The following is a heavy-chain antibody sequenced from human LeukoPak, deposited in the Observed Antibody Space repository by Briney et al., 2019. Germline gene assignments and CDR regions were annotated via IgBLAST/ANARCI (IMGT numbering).Heavy chain of an antibody. D-gene: IGHD1-26*01. CDR2: ISSGSTYI. Sequence: GGSLRLSCAASGFTFSSYTMNWVRQAPGKGLEWVSSISSGSTYIYYVDSVKGQFTISRDNAKNSLYLQMNSLRAEDTAVYYCARDPGGGIVGATFRSLNYWGQGTLVTVSS. CDR1: GFTFSSYT. V-gene: IGHV3-21*01. CDR3: ARDPGGGIVGATFRSLNY. J-gene: IGHJ4*02.